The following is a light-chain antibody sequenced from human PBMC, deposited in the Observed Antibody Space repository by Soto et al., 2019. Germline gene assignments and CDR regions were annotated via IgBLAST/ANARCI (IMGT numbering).Light chain of an antibody. J-gene: IGKJ4*01. CDR1: QGISTH. Sequence: DIQLTQSPSFLSASVGDRVTITCRASQGISTHLAWNQQKPGEAPKLMIYAASTLRSGVPSRFSGSGSGTEFTLTISSLQPEDFATYYCQQLNGFPLTFGGGTKVEIK. CDR2: AAS. V-gene: IGKV1-9*01. CDR3: QQLNGFPLT.